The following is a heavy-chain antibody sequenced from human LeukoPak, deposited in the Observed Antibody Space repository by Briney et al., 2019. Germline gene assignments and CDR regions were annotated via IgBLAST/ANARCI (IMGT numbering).Heavy chain of an antibody. CDR3: ATDGGFLEWSY. V-gene: IGHV1-69-2*01. CDR1: GYTFTSYY. J-gene: IGHJ4*02. Sequence: ASVKVSCKASGYTFTSYYMHWVQQAPGKGLEWMGRVDPEDGETIYAEKFQGRVTITADTSTDTAYMELSSLRSEDTAVYYCATDGGFLEWSYWGQGTLVTVSS. D-gene: IGHD3-3*01. CDR2: VDPEDGET.